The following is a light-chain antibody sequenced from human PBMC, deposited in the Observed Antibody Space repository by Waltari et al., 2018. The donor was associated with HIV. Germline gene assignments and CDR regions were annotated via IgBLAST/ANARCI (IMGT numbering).Light chain of an antibody. Sequence: QSALTQPASVSGSPGQSITISCTGTSSDVVSYNLVSWYQHQPGKAPKVMIYAVTKRPSGGSDRFSGSKSGNTASLTISVLQAEDEADYYCCSYAGTSTYVFGTGTKVTVL. CDR1: SSDVVSYNL. CDR2: AVT. V-gene: IGLV2-23*02. J-gene: IGLJ1*01. CDR3: CSYAGTSTYV.